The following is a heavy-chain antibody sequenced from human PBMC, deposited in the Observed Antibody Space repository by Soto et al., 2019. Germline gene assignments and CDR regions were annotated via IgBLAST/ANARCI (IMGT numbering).Heavy chain of an antibody. CDR3: ARAREEGCSSTSCSHGMDV. V-gene: IGHV5-10-1*01. D-gene: IGHD2-2*01. J-gene: IGHJ6*02. Sequence: GESLKISCKGSGYSFTSYWISWVRQMPGKGLEWMGRIDPSDSYTNYSPSFQGHVTISADKSISTAYLQWSSLKASDTAMYYCARAREEGCSSTSCSHGMDVWGQGTTVTVSS. CDR1: GYSFTSYW. CDR2: IDPSDSYT.